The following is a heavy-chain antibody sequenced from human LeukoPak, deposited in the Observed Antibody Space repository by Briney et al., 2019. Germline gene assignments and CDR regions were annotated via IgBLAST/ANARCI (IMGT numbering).Heavy chain of an antibody. V-gene: IGHV3-23*01. D-gene: IGHD3-9*01. J-gene: IGHJ4*02. CDR3: AKDMRFDWTPYYFDY. CDR1: GFTFSSYA. CDR2: ISPSSGA. Sequence: GGSLRLSCAASGFTFSSYAMRWVRQAPGKGLEWVSAISPSSGAFYADSVKGRFTISRDNSKNTLYLQMNSLRAEDTAVYYCAKDMRFDWTPYYFDYWGQGTLVTVSS.